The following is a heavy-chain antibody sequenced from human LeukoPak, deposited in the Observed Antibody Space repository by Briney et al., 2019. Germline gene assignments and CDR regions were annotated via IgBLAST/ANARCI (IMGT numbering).Heavy chain of an antibody. D-gene: IGHD1-26*01. CDR3: ATLGLLRGAGFNLATHFYF. J-gene: IGHJ4*02. CDR2: VHFTGST. CDR1: GVSISNNYYY. Sequence: PSETLSLTCTVSGVSISNNYYYWAWIRPPPGEGLEMIGNVHFTGSTFYNSSLKSRVTISADTSQNQFTLSLTSVTAADTAVYYCATLGLLRGAGFNLATHFYFWGQGTLVTVSS. V-gene: IGHV4-39*01.